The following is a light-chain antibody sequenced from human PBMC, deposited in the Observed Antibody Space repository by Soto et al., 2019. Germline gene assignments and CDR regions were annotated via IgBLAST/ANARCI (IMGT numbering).Light chain of an antibody. J-gene: IGKJ1*01. V-gene: IGKV1-39*01. CDR2: AAS. CDR1: HRISTW. Sequence: DIQMTQSPSTLSASVGDGVTITCRASHRISTWLAWYQQKPGKAPKLLIYAASSLQSGVPSRFSGSGSVTDFTLTISSLQPEDFATYYCQQSYSTPPGFGQGTKVDIK. CDR3: QQSYSTPPG.